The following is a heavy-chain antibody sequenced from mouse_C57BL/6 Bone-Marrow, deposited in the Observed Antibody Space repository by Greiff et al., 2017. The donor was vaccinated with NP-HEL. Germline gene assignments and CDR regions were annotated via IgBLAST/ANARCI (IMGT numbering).Heavy chain of an antibody. CDR1: GFTFSNYW. Sequence: EVKVEESGGGLVQPGGSMKLSCVASGFTFSNYWMNWVRQSPEKGLEWVAQIRLKSDNYATHYAESVKGRFTISRDDSKSSVYLQMNNIRAEDNGVYYYTGKYSNYNAVDYWGQGTSVTVSA. CDR2: IRLKSDNYAT. CDR3: TGKYSNYNAVDY. D-gene: IGHD2-5*01. V-gene: IGHV6-3*01. J-gene: IGHJ4*01.